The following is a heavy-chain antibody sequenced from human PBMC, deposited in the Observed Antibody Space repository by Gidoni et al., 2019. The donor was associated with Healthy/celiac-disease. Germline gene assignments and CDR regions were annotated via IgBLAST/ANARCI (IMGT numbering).Heavy chain of an antibody. D-gene: IGHD3-9*01. Sequence: QVPLVESGGGLVKPGGSLRLSCAASGFTFSDYYMSWIRQAPGKVLEWVSYISSSSSYTNYADSVKGRFTISRDNAKNSLYLQMNSLRAEDTAVYYCARDRISLPRFSHYYYGMDVWGQGTTVTVSS. CDR2: ISSSSSYT. CDR1: GFTFSDYY. CDR3: ARDRISLPRFSHYYYGMDV. V-gene: IGHV3-11*06. J-gene: IGHJ6*02.